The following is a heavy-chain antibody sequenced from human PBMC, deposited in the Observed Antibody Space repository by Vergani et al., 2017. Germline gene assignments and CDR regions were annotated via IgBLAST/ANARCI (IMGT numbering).Heavy chain of an antibody. CDR2: INPSGGHT. Sequence: QVQVVQSGAEVKKSGASVKVSCKISGYTFSNYYMHWVRQAPGQGLEWMGIINPSGGHTNYAHKFQGRVTLTRDTSTSTVYMELSSLRSEDTGVYYCARGDYGILTGYRYWGQGTLVTVSA. J-gene: IGHJ4*02. CDR3: ARGDYGILTGYRY. CDR1: GYTFSNYY. D-gene: IGHD3-9*01. V-gene: IGHV1-46*03.